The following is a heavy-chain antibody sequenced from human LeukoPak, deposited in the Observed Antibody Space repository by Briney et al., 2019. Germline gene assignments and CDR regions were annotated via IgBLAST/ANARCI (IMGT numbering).Heavy chain of an antibody. Sequence: PGGSLRLSCAASGFIFDDYGMSWVRQAPGKGLEWVSAISGSGGSTYYADSVKGRFTISRDNSKNTLYLQMNSLRAEGTAVYYCANEKQLDYWGQGTLVTVSS. J-gene: IGHJ4*02. V-gene: IGHV3-23*01. D-gene: IGHD6-6*01. CDR3: ANEKQLDY. CDR1: GFIFDDYG. CDR2: ISGSGGST.